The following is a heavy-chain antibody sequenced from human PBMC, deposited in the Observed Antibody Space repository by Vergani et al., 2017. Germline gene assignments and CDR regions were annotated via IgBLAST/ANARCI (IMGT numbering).Heavy chain of an antibody. CDR3: ARGPVSYGSGSYYYFDY. CDR1: GFTFSSYS. J-gene: IGHJ4*02. CDR2: ISSSSSYI. Sequence: EVQLVESGGGLVKPGGSLRLSCAASGFTFSSYSMNWVRQAPGKWLEWVSSISSSSSYIYYADSVKGRFTISRDNAKNSLYLQMNSLRAEDTAVYYCARGPVSYGSGSYYYFDYWGQGTLVTVSS. D-gene: IGHD3-10*01. V-gene: IGHV3-21*01.